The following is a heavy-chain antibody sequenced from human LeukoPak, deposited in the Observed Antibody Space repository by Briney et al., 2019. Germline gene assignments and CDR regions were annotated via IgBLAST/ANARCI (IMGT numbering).Heavy chain of an antibody. V-gene: IGHV3-48*02. J-gene: IGHJ2*01. Sequence: GGSLRLSCAASGFTFSSYSMNWVRQAPGKGLGWVSYISSSSSTIYYADSVKGRFTISRDNAKNSLYLQMNSLRDEDTAVYYCARDRSDGDYGLYFDPWGRGTLVTVSP. D-gene: IGHD4-17*01. CDR3: ARDRSDGDYGLYFDP. CDR1: GFTFSSYS. CDR2: ISSSSSTI.